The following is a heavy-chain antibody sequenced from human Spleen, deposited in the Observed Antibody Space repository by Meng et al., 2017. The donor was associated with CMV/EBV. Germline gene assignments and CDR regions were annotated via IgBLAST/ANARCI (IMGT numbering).Heavy chain of an antibody. D-gene: IGHD3-3*01. J-gene: IGHJ6*02. CDR3: ARSGVVTRDYYYYGMDV. CDR1: GGSFSGYY. V-gene: IGHV4-59*01. Sequence: SETLSLTCAVYGGSFSGYYWRWIRQPPGKGLEWIGYIYYSGSTNYNPSLKSRVTISVDTSKNQFSLKLSSVTAADTAVYYCARSGVVTRDYYYYGMDVWGQGTTVTVSS. CDR2: IYYSGST.